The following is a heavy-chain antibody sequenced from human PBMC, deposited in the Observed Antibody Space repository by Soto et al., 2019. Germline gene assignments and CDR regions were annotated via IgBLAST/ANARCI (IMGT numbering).Heavy chain of an antibody. Sequence: EVQLLESGGGLVQPGGSLRLSCAASGFSFSSFWLSWVRQAPGKGLEWVAGMRGGGSRTYYADSVEGRFTISRDNSGNTIYPQVHSLRPEDLGADFCAKDSPGTYYHSQGMDFWGQVNTVTVSS. CDR1: GFSFSSFW. J-gene: IGHJ6*02. V-gene: IGHV3-23*01. CDR3: AKDSPGTYYHSQGMDF. D-gene: IGHD2-2*01. CDR2: MRGGGSRT.